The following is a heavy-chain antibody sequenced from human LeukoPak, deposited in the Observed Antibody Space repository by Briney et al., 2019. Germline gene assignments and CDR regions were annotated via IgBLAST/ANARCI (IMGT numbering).Heavy chain of an antibody. V-gene: IGHV3-30*02. CDR1: GFNLSPYD. CDR3: AKSIRPIDSNSWYLHFDY. J-gene: IGHJ4*02. CDR2: IRYDGNNI. Sequence: GGSLRLSCAASGFNLSPYDMHWVRQTPAKGLEWVALIRYDGNNIYYADSVKGRFTISRDNSKNTLYLHMNSLRAEDTAVYYCAKSIRPIDSNSWYLHFDYWGQGTLVTVSS. D-gene: IGHD6-13*01.